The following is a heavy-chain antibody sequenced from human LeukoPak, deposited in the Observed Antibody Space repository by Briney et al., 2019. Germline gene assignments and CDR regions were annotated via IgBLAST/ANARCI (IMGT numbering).Heavy chain of an antibody. D-gene: IGHD5-18*01. Sequence: SETLSLTCAVYGGSLSGYYWSWIGQPPGKGLEWIGEINHSGSTNYNPSLKSRVTISVDTSKNQFSLKLSSVTAADTAVYYCARARANSYGHFDYWGQGTLVTVSS. V-gene: IGHV4-34*01. CDR2: INHSGST. J-gene: IGHJ4*02. CDR1: GGSLSGYY. CDR3: ARARANSYGHFDY.